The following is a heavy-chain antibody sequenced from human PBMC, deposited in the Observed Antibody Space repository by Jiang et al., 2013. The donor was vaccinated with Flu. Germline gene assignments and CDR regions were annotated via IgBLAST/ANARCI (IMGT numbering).Heavy chain of an antibody. Sequence: LLKPSETLSLTCTVSGGSISSYYWSWIRQPPGKGLEWIGYIYYSGSTNYNPSLKSRVTISVDTSKNQFSLKLSSVTAADTAVYYCARAGWGRVGATTIPLLYWGQG. CDR2: IYYSGST. V-gene: IGHV4-59*01. J-gene: IGHJ4*02. CDR1: GGSISSYY. D-gene: IGHD1-26*01. CDR3: ARAGWGRVGATTIPLLY.